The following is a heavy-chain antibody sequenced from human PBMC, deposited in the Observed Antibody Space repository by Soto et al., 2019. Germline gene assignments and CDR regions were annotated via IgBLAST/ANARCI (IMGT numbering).Heavy chain of an antibody. CDR3: ARNVFFFKIDP. CDR2: ISAYNGNT. CDR1: GYTFTTYG. D-gene: IGHD3-3*01. V-gene: IGHV1-18*01. Sequence: ASVKVSCKASGYTFTTYGISWVRQAPGQGLEWMGWISAYNGNTNYAQKLQDRVTMTTDTSTSTAYMELRGLRSDDTAMYYCARNVFFFKIDPWGQGTLVTVSS. J-gene: IGHJ5*02.